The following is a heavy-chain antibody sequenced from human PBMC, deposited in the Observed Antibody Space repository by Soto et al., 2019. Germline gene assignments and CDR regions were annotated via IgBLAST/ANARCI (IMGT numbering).Heavy chain of an antibody. J-gene: IGHJ4*02. CDR1: GFTFSSYW. CDR3: CGYSSTWVDY. D-gene: IGHD6-25*01. CDR2: IKQDGSEK. V-gene: IGHV3-7*01. Sequence: PGGSLRLSCAASGFTFSSYWMSWVRQAPGKGLEWVANIKQDGSEKYYVDSVKGRFTISRGNAKNSLYLQMNSLRAEDTAVYYCCGYSSTWVDYWGQGTLVTVSS.